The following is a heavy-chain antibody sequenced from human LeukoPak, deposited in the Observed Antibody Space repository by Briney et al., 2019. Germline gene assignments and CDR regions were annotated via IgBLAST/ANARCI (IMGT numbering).Heavy chain of an antibody. Sequence: SQTLSLTCTVSGGSISSGGYYWSWIRQHPGKGPEWIGYIYYSGSTYYNPSLKSRVTISVDTSKNQFSLKLSSVTAADTAVYYCAREVPGDYFDYWGQGTLVTVSS. V-gene: IGHV4-31*03. J-gene: IGHJ4*02. CDR3: AREVPGDYFDY. CDR2: IYYSGST. CDR1: GGSISSGGYY. D-gene: IGHD4-17*01.